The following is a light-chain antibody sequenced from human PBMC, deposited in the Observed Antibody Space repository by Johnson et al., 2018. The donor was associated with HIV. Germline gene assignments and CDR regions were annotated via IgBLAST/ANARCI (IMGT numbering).Light chain of an antibody. CDR3: GTWDSSLGAWV. CDR1: SSNIGKNY. J-gene: IGLJ1*01. Sequence: QSVLTQPPSVSAAPGQMVSISCSGSSSNIGKNYVSWYQQFPGTAPKLLIHENKKRPSGIPDRFSGSMSGTSATLDITGLQTGDEADYYCGTWDSSLGAWVFGTGTKFTVL. CDR2: ENK. V-gene: IGLV1-51*02.